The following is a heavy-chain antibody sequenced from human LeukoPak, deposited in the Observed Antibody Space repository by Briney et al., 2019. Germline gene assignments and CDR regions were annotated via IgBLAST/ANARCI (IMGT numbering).Heavy chain of an antibody. V-gene: IGHV3-30*02. D-gene: IGHD3-10*01. CDR1: GFTFSSYG. J-gene: IGHJ3*02. Sequence: PGESLRLSCAASGFTFSSYGMHWVRQAPGKGLEWVAFIRYDGSNKYYADCVKGRFTISRDNSRNTLYLQMNSLRADDTAVYYCARDGPYYGSGRGSAFDIWGQGTMVTVSS. CDR3: ARDGPYYGSGRGSAFDI. CDR2: IRYDGSNK.